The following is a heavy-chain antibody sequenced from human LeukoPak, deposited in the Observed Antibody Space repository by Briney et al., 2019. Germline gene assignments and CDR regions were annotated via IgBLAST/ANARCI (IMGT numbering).Heavy chain of an antibody. CDR2: ISHSGTI. D-gene: IGHD4-17*01. CDR1: GYSFTSDSF. J-gene: IGHJ4*02. V-gene: IGHV4-38-2*02. Sequence: SETLSLSCTASGYSFTSDSFWGWIRQSPGMGLEWSVIISHSGTIYYTPSLKSRIDISRDTSKNPLSLRMNTVTAADTAVYYCARDRSYGIHDYWGQGTLVTVSS. CDR3: ARDRSYGIHDY.